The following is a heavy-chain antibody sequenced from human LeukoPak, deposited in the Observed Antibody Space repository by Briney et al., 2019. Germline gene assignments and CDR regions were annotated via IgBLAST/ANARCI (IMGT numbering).Heavy chain of an antibody. CDR1: GFTFSSFS. Sequence: PGGSLRLSCAASGFTFSSFSMSWVRQAPGKGLEWVSCISSGSSYIYYADSVKGRFTISRDNSKNTLFLQMNSLRGEDAAIYYCAKGMIMFGGVLDLFDYWGQGTLVTVSS. CDR2: ISSGSSYI. D-gene: IGHD3-16*02. J-gene: IGHJ4*02. V-gene: IGHV3-21*04. CDR3: AKGMIMFGGVLDLFDY.